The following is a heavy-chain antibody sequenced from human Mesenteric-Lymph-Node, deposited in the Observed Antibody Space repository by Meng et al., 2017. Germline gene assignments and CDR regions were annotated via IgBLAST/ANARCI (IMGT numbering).Heavy chain of an antibody. CDR3: ASTRYCSGGSCYSYYYYGMDV. CDR1: GFTFSDYE. CDR2: IRGSGSGI. V-gene: IGHV3-48*03. Sequence: GESLKISCAASGFTFSDYEMSWVRQAPGKGLEWVSYIRGSGSGIYYADSVKGRFSISRDNAKNSLYLQMNSLRAEDTAVYYCASTRYCSGGSCYSYYYYGMDVWGQGTTVTVSS. J-gene: IGHJ6*02. D-gene: IGHD2-15*01.